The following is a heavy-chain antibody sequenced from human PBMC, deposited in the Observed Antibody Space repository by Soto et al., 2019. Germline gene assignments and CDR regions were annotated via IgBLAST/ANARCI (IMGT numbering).Heavy chain of an antibody. CDR2: IYYSGST. Sequence: XTLSLTCTVSGSSISSYYWSWILQPPGKGLEWIGYIYYSGSTNYNPSLKSRVTISVDTSKNQFSLKLSSVTAADKAVYYCARGYIVATIDKYWYFDLWGRGTLVTVSS. CDR3: ARGYIVATIDKYWYFDL. D-gene: IGHD5-12*01. J-gene: IGHJ2*01. V-gene: IGHV4-59*01. CDR1: GSSISSYY.